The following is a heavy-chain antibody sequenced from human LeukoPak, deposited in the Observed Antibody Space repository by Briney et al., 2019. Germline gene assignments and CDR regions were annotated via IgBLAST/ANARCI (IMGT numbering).Heavy chain of an antibody. V-gene: IGHV3-64D*09. CDR2: INSNGGST. D-gene: IGHD2-21*02. J-gene: IGHJ2*01. CDR3: VKGLVVVSATYFDL. Sequence: PGQSLRLSCSASGFTFSTYAMHWVRQAPGRGLEYVSTINSNGGSTYYAASVKGRFTITRDNSKTTLYLQMSSLRAEDTAVYYCVKGLVVVSATYFDLWGRGTLVTVSS. CDR1: GFTFSTYA.